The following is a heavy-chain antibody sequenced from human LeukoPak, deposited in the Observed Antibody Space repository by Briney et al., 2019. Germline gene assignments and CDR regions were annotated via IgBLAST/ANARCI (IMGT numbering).Heavy chain of an antibody. CDR3: AKSPPNSNYIDY. Sequence: SETLSLTCTVSGGSINSYYWSWIRQPAGKGLEWIGRIYTSETTNYNPSLKSRVTMSEDASKNQFSLKLSSVTAADTAVYYCAKSPPNSNYIDYWGQGTLVTVSS. CDR2: IYTSETT. D-gene: IGHD4-11*01. V-gene: IGHV4-4*07. CDR1: GGSINSYY. J-gene: IGHJ4*02.